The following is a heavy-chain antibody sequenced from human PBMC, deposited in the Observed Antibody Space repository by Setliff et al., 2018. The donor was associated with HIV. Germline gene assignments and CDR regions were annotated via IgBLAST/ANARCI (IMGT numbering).Heavy chain of an antibody. CDR1: GGTFSSYA. J-gene: IGHJ3*02. CDR2: IIPILGTA. V-gene: IGHV1-69*13. CDR3: ARGPFWGFDI. Sequence: ASVKVSCKASGGTFSSYAITWVRQAPGQGLEWMGGIIPILGTAKYTQKFQGRVTITADESTSTAFMELSSLRSEDTAVYYCARGPFWGFDIWGQGTTVTVSS. D-gene: IGHD3-16*01.